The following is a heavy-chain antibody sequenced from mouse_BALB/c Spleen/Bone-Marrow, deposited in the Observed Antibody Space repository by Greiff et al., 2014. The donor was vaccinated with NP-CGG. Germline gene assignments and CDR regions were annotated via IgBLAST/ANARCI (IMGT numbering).Heavy chain of an antibody. Sequence: VQLVESGPELVRPGVSVKISCKGSGYTFTDYAMHWVKQSHAKSLEWIGVISTYSGNTNYNQKFKGKATMTVDKSSSTAYMELARLTSEYSAIYYCASPIYYGNYEGFAYWGQGTLVTVSA. CDR2: ISTYSGNT. J-gene: IGHJ3*01. CDR3: ASPIYYGNYEGFAY. CDR1: GYTFTDYA. V-gene: IGHV1-67*01. D-gene: IGHD2-1*01.